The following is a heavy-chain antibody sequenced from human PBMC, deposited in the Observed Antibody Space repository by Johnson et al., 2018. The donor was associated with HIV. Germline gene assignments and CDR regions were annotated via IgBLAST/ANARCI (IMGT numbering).Heavy chain of an antibody. CDR1: GFTFSSYW. CDR2: IKQDGSEK. V-gene: IGHV3-7*05. J-gene: IGHJ3*02. CDR3: ARSLAAAGLYDAFDI. Sequence: EVQVVESGGGLVQPGGSLRLSCAASGFTFSSYWMSWVRQAPGKGLEWVANIKQDGSEKYYVDSVTGRFTISRDNAKNSLYLKMNSLRAEDTAVYYCARSLAAAGLYDAFDIWGQGTMVTVSS. D-gene: IGHD6-13*01.